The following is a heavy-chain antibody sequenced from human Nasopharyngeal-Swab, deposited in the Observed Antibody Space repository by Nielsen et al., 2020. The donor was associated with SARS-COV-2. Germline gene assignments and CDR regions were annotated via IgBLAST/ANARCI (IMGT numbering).Heavy chain of an antibody. Sequence: SQTLSLTCAISGDCVSSNSATWNWIRQSPSRGLEWLGRTYYRSTWYNDYAVSVKSRITINSDTSKNQFSLQLNSVTPEDTAVYYCASDRRSGTSSLRFDCWGQGILVTVSS. CDR2: TYYRSTWYN. CDR3: ASDRRSGTSSLRFDC. D-gene: IGHD6-6*01. CDR1: GDCVSSNSAT. V-gene: IGHV6-1*01. J-gene: IGHJ4*02.